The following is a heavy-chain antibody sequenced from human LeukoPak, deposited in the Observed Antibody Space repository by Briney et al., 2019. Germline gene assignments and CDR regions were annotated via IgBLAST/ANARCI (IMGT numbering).Heavy chain of an antibody. D-gene: IGHD3-10*01. CDR2: IYYSGST. CDR3: ARNMVQGVINWAKAPPYYYYYMDV. CDR1: GGSISSSSYY. V-gene: IGHV4-39*01. Sequence: SSETLSLTCTVSGGSISSSSYYWGWIRQPPGKGLEWIGSIYYSGSTYYNPSLKSRVTISVDTSKNQFSLKLSSVTAADTAVYYCARNMVQGVINWAKAPPYYYYYMDVWGKGTTVTVSS. J-gene: IGHJ6*03.